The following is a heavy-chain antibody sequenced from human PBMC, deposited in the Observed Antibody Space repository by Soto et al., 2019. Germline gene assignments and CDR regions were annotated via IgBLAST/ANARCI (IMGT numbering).Heavy chain of an antibody. CDR1: GGSISSYY. CDR2: IYYSGST. J-gene: IGHJ6*02. Sequence: QVQLQESGPGLVKPSETLSLTCTVSGGSISSYYWSWIRQPPGKGLEWIGYIYYSGSTNYNPSLKRRVTISVDTSKNQFSLKLSSVTAADTAVYYCARVPYYYYGMDVWGQGTTVTVSS. CDR3: ARVPYYYYGMDV. V-gene: IGHV4-59*01.